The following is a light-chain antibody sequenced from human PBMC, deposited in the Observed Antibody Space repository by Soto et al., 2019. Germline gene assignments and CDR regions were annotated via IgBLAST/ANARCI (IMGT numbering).Light chain of an antibody. CDR3: QQSYNTPPA. V-gene: IGKV1-39*01. Sequence: DIQMTQSPSSLSASVGDRVTITCRASQSISSYLNWYQQKPGKAPKLLIYAASNLQSGVPLRFSGSGSGTDFTLTISSLQAEDFATYCSQQSYNTPPAFGQGTKLEIK. CDR2: AAS. J-gene: IGKJ2*01. CDR1: QSISSY.